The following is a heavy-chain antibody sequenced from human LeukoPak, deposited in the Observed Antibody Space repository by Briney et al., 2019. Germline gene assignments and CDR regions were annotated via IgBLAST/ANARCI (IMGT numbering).Heavy chain of an antibody. CDR3: ARDYYDSSGYYYYGMDV. CDR2: INPSGGST. Sequence: ASVKVSCKASGYTFTSYYMHWVRQAPGQGLEWMGIINPSGGSTSYAQKFQGRVTMTRDTSTSTVYMELRSLRSEDTAVYYCARDYYDSSGYYYYGMDVWGQGTTVTVSS. D-gene: IGHD3-22*01. V-gene: IGHV1-46*01. CDR1: GYTFTSYY. J-gene: IGHJ6*02.